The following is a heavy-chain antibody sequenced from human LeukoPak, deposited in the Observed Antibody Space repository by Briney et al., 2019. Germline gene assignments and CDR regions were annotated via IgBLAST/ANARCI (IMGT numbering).Heavy chain of an antibody. CDR2: ISYDGSNK. Sequence: GGSLRLSCAASGFTFSSYAMHWVRQAPGKGLEWMAVISYDGSNKYYADSVKGRFTISRDNSKNTLYLQMNSLRAEDTAVYYCARGRGSYAAFDYWGQGTLVTVSS. CDR3: ARGRGSYAAFDY. D-gene: IGHD2-2*01. J-gene: IGHJ4*02. V-gene: IGHV3-30-3*01. CDR1: GFTFSSYA.